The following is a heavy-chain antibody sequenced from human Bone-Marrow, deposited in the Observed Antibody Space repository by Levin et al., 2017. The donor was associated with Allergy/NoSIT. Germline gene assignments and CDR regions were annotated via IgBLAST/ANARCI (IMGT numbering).Heavy chain of an antibody. Sequence: GGSLRLSCAASKFTFSSYWMSWVRQAPGKGLEWVANINQDGSEKYYVDSVKGRFTISRDNAKNSLYLQVNSLRAEDTALYYCARGCTSTSCSGWFDPWGQGTLVTVSS. D-gene: IGHD2-2*01. CDR2: INQDGSEK. J-gene: IGHJ5*02. V-gene: IGHV3-7*01. CDR1: KFTFSSYW. CDR3: ARGCTSTSCSGWFDP.